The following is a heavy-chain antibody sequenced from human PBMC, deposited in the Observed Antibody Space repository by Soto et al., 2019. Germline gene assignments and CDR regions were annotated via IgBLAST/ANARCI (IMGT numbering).Heavy chain of an antibody. Sequence: SETLPLTCTVSGGSISNGGYYWSWIRQHPGKGLEWIGYIYYSGSTYYNPSLKSRVTISVDTSKNQFSLKLSSVTAADTAVYYCARAVAGTYYYYGMDVWGQGTTVTVSS. D-gene: IGHD6-19*01. CDR3: ARAVAGTYYYYGMDV. CDR1: GGSISNGGYY. CDR2: IYYSGST. V-gene: IGHV4-31*03. J-gene: IGHJ6*02.